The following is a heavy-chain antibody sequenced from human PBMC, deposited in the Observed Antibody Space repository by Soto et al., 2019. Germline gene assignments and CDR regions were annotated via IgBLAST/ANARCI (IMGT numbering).Heavy chain of an antibody. D-gene: IGHD6-13*01. CDR2: IYYSGST. Sequence: SETLSLTCTVSGGSISSSSYYWGWIRQPPGKGLEWIGSIYYSGSTYYNPSLKSRVTISVDTSKNQFSLKLSSVTAADTAVYYCARHGYSSSWALDYWGQGTLVTVSS. V-gene: IGHV4-39*01. J-gene: IGHJ4*02. CDR1: GGSISSSSYY. CDR3: ARHGYSSSWALDY.